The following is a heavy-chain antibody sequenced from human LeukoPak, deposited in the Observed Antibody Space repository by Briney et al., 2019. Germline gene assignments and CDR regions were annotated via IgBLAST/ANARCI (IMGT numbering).Heavy chain of an antibody. CDR3: TTALRHYDSSGYYSRNFDY. J-gene: IGHJ4*02. CDR1: GFTFSDSL. Sequence: PGGSLRLSCSASGFTFSDSLMHWVRQAPGKGLEWVGRIKSNTDGGTTDYAAPVKGRFTISRDDSKNTLYLQMNSLKTEDTAVYYCTTALRHYDSSGYYSRNFDYWGQGTLVTVSS. D-gene: IGHD3-22*01. CDR2: IKSNTDGGTT. V-gene: IGHV3-15*01.